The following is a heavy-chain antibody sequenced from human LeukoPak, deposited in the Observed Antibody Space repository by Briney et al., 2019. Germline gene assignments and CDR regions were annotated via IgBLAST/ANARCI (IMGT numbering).Heavy chain of an antibody. Sequence: ASVKVSCKASGYTFTGYYMHWVRQAPGQGLEWMGWINPNSGGTNYAQKFQGRVTMTRDTSISTAYMELSRLRSDDTAVYYCARVEPAQGVIMGIDYWGQGTLVTVSS. V-gene: IGHV1-2*02. CDR3: ARVEPAQGVIMGIDY. D-gene: IGHD3-10*01. CDR2: INPNSGGT. J-gene: IGHJ4*02. CDR1: GYTFTGYY.